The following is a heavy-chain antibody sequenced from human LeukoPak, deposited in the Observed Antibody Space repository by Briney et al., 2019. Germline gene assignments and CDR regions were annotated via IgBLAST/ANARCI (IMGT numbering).Heavy chain of an antibody. CDR2: IYHSGST. CDR3: ARHARSYYFDY. D-gene: IGHD2-15*01. Sequence: PSETLSLTCTVSGGSISSSSYYWGWIRQPPGKGLEWIGSIYHSGSTYYNPSLKSRVTISVDTSKNQFSLKLSSVTAADTAVYYCARHARSYYFDYWGQGTLVTVSS. V-gene: IGHV4-39*01. J-gene: IGHJ4*02. CDR1: GGSISSSSYY.